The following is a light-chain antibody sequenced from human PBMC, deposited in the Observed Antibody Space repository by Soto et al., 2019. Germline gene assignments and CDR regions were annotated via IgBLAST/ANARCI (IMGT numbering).Light chain of an antibody. CDR1: QSIDSD. J-gene: IGKJ1*01. Sequence: EIMMTQSPANVSVFPGERATLSCRASQSIDSDLAWYQQKPCHVPRPLFYGASTRATGVPARFSGSGSGTEFTLTIISLQSDDFAVYYCQQYSHWRTFGPGTKVEIK. V-gene: IGKV3-15*01. CDR3: QQYSHWRT. CDR2: GAS.